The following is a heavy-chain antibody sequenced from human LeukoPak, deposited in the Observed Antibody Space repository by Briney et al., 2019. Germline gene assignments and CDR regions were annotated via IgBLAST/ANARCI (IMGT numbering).Heavy chain of an antibody. Sequence: PGGFLRLSCAASGFTVSSNYMTWVRQAPGKGLEWVSVVYSGGKTYYADSVKGRFTISRDNSNNMLFLQMNNLRAEDTAVYYCARELSSSVAGTSGVLDYWGQGTLVTVSS. CDR3: ARELSSSVAGTSGVLDY. V-gene: IGHV3-53*01. CDR1: GFTVSSNY. J-gene: IGHJ4*02. CDR2: VYSGGKT. D-gene: IGHD6-19*01.